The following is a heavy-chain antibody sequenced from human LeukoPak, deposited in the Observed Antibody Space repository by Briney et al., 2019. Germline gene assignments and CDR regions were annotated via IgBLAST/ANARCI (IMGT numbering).Heavy chain of an antibody. J-gene: IGHJ4*02. D-gene: IGHD2-21*02. Sequence: GGSLRLSCAASGFTFSDSGMHWVRQPPGKGLEWVAFIRYDGTNEDYADSVKGRFSISRDNSKNTLYLQMDSLRAEDTALYYCAKEGNWYSLDNWGQGTPVTVSS. V-gene: IGHV3-30*02. CDR1: GFTFSDSG. CDR3: AKEGNWYSLDN. CDR2: IRYDGTNE.